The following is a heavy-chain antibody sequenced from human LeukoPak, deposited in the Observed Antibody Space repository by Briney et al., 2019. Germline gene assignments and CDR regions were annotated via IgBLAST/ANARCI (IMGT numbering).Heavy chain of an antibody. D-gene: IGHD2-2*01. Sequence: GGSLRLSCSASGFTFSSYAIHWVRQAPGKGLEYVSAISSNGRSTYYADSVKGRFTISRDSSKNTMYLQLSSLKPEDMAVYYCVKRPDEDGNWGQGTLDRVSS. CDR3: VKRPDEDGN. CDR2: ISSNGRST. V-gene: IGHV3-64D*06. J-gene: IGHJ4*02. CDR1: GFTFSSYA.